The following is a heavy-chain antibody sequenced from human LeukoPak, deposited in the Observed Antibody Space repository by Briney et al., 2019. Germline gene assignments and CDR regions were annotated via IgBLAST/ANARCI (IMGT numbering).Heavy chain of an antibody. Sequence: GGSLRLSCSASGFTFSSYAMHWVRQAPGKGLEYVSAISSNGGSTYYADSVKGRFTISRDNAKNSLYLQMNSLRDEDTAVYYCARDLVGATASWGQGTLVTVSS. V-gene: IGHV3-64*04. D-gene: IGHD1-26*01. CDR3: ARDLVGATAS. CDR1: GFTFSSYA. J-gene: IGHJ5*02. CDR2: ISSNGGST.